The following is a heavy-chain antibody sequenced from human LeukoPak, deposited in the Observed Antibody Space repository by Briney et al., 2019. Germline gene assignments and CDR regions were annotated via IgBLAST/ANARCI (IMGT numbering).Heavy chain of an antibody. CDR3: ARGGRQSCGSTGCNIDY. CDR2: IYPSDSET. Sequence: GESLKISCKGSGYNFSFYWITWVRQIPGKGLEWLGRIYPSDSETNYNPSFQGHVTISADRSISTAYLQWSGLKASDTAIFYCARGGRQSCGSTGCNIDYWGQGTPVTVSS. V-gene: IGHV5-10-1*01. D-gene: IGHD2-2*01. CDR1: GYNFSFYW. J-gene: IGHJ4*02.